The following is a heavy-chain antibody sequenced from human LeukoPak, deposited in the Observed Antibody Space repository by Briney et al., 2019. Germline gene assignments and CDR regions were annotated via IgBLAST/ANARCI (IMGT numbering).Heavy chain of an antibody. CDR2: FDPEDGET. D-gene: IGHD2-2*02. CDR3: ATLGYCSSTSCYIFDY. Sequence: ASVKVSSKVSGDTLTELSMHSVRQAPGKGLEWMGGFDPEDGETIYAQKFQGRLTITEETSTDTAYMELSSLRSEDTAVYYCATLGYCSSTSCYIFDYWGQGTLVTVSS. CDR1: GDTLTELS. V-gene: IGHV1-24*01. J-gene: IGHJ4*02.